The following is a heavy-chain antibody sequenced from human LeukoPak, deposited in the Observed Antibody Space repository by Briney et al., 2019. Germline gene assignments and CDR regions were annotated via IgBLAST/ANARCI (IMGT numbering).Heavy chain of an antibody. V-gene: IGHV3-30-3*01. CDR2: ISYDGSNK. CDR1: GFTFSSYA. CDR3: ARDSSYGSGSYLYYYYYYGMDV. J-gene: IGHJ6*02. Sequence: GGSLRLSCAASGFTFSSYAMHWVRQAPGKGLEWVAVISYDGSNKYYADSVKGRFTISRDNPKNTLYLQMNSLRAEDTAVYYCARDSSYGSGSYLYYYYYYGMDVWGQGTTVTVSS. D-gene: IGHD3-10*01.